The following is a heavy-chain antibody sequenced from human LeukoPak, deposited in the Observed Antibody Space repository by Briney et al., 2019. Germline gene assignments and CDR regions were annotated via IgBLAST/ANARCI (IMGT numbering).Heavy chain of an antibody. V-gene: IGHV1-69*05. Sequence: ASVKVSCKASGGTFSSYAISWVRQAPGQGLEWMGGIIPIFGTANYAQKFQGRVTVTTDESTSTAYMELSSLRSEDTAVYYCATTIAVAGNVAFDIWGQGTMVTVSS. CDR2: IIPIFGTA. CDR1: GGTFSSYA. D-gene: IGHD6-19*01. CDR3: ATTIAVAGNVAFDI. J-gene: IGHJ3*02.